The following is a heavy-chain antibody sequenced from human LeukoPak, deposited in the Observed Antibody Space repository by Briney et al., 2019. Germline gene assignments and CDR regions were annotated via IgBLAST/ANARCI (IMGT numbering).Heavy chain of an antibody. D-gene: IGHD6-13*01. V-gene: IGHV3-74*01. CDR3: ARDRGIAAAGNYYYYYGMDV. J-gene: IGHJ6*02. CDR1: GFTFSRYW. Sequence: GGSLRLSCAASGFTFSRYWMHWVRQAPGKGLVWVSRINSDGSSTTYADSVKGRFTISRDNAKNSLYLQMNSLRAEDTAVYYCARDRGIAAAGNYYYYYGMDVWGQGTTVTVSS. CDR2: INSDGSST.